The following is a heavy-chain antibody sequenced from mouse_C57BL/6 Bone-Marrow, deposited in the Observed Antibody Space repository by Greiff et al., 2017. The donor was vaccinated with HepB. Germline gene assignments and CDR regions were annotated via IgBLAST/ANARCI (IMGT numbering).Heavy chain of an antibody. D-gene: IGHD2-1*01. CDR1: GFTFSDYG. J-gene: IGHJ2*01. CDR2: ISSGSSTI. Sequence: DVMLVESGGGLVKPGGSLKLSCAASGFTFSDYGMHWVRQAPEKGLEWVAYISSGSSTIYYADTVKGRFTISRDNAKNTLFLQMNSLRSEDTAMYYCARNYGNYFDYWGQGTTLTVSS. V-gene: IGHV5-17*01. CDR3: ARNYGNYFDY.